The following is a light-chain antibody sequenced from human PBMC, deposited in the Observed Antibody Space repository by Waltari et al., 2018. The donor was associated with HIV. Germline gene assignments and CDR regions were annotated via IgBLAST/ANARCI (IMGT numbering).Light chain of an antibody. CDR3: SSYTSSSTKV. V-gene: IGLV2-14*03. J-gene: IGLJ2*01. CDR2: DVS. Sequence: QSALTQPASVSGSPGQSITISCTGTSRDIDGYNYVSWYQQHPGKAPKLMVYDVSNRPSGLANRFSGSKSGNTASLTSSGLQAEDEADYYCSSYTSSSTKVFGGGTKLTVL. CDR1: SRDIDGYNY.